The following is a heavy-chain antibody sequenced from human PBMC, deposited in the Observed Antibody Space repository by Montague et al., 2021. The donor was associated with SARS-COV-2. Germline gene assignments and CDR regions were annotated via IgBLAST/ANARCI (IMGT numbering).Heavy chain of an antibody. D-gene: IGHD3-16*02. Sequence: SETLSLTCAVYGGSFSGYYWTWIRQPPGKGLEWIGEINHSGSTNYNPSXXSRVTISVDTSKNQFSLKLRSVTAADTAVYYCARGQPPRITFGGIISYGLGVWGQGTTVTVSS. CDR2: INHSGST. J-gene: IGHJ6*02. CDR1: GGSFSGYY. V-gene: IGHV4-34*01. CDR3: ARGQPPRITFGGIISYGLGV.